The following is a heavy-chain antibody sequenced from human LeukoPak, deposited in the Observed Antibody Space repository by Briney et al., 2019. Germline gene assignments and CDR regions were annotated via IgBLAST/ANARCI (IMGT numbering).Heavy chain of an antibody. V-gene: IGHV1-69*13. Sequence: ASVKVSCKASGGTFSSYAISWVRQAPGQGLEWMGGIIPIFGTANYAQKFQGRVTITADESTSTAYMELSSLRSEDTAVYYCAKDYDPLLLWFPPAYYFDYWGQGTLVTVSS. CDR3: AKDYDPLLLWFPPAYYFDY. CDR1: GGTFSSYA. J-gene: IGHJ4*02. D-gene: IGHD3-10*01. CDR2: IIPIFGTA.